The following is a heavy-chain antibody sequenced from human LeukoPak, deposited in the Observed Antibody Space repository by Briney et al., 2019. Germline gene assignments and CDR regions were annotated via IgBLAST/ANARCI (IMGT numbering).Heavy chain of an antibody. CDR2: ISSSSYI. Sequence: GGSLRLSCAASGFTFGSYSMNWVRQAPGKGLEWVSSISSSSYIYYADSVKGRFTISRDNAKNSLYLQMNNLRAEDTAVYYCARDAPLRDYGMDVWGQGTTVTVSS. V-gene: IGHV3-21*01. CDR3: ARDAPLRDYGMDV. CDR1: GFTFGSYS. J-gene: IGHJ6*02.